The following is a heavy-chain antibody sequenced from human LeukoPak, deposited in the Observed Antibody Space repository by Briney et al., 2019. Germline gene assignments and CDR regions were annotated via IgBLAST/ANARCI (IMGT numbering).Heavy chain of an antibody. CDR2: ISASGSST. CDR1: GFTFNSYA. D-gene: IGHD3-16*01. CDR3: ATQGGNFDY. Sequence: GGSLRLSCAASGFTFNSYAMSWVRQAPGKGLEWVSIISASGSSTYYADSVKGRFTISRDNSKNTLYLQMNSLRAEDTAVYYCATQGGNFDYWGQGTLVTVSS. J-gene: IGHJ4*02. V-gene: IGHV3-23*01.